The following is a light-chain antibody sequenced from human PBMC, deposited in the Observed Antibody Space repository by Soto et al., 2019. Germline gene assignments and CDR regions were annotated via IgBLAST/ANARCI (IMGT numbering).Light chain of an antibody. V-gene: IGLV1-51*01. Sequence: QSVLTQPPSVSAAPGQKVTISCSGSSSSIGNNHASWYQHLPGTAPKLLIFDNEKRPSAIPVRFSCSKSGTSATLGITGPQTGDEADYDCGTWDSSLSAWVFGGGTKVTVL. CDR2: DNE. CDR1: SSSIGNNH. J-gene: IGLJ3*02. CDR3: GTWDSSLSAWV.